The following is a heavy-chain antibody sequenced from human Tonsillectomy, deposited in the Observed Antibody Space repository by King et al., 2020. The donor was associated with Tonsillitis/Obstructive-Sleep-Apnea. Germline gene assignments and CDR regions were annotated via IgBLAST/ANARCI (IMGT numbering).Heavy chain of an antibody. D-gene: IGHD3-10*01. CDR3: ARARITGLQGVVSPQSLYSFYMDV. J-gene: IGHJ6*03. Sequence: VQLQESGPGLVKPSETLSLTCTVSGDSVSSGTYHWNWIRQPPGKGLEWIGYVYNRGSTNYNPSLKSRVTISVDTSKNQFSLKLSSVTAAATAVYFCARARITGLQGVVSPQSLYSFYMDVWGKGTTVTVSS. CDR1: GDSVSSGTYH. CDR2: VYNRGST. V-gene: IGHV4-61*01.